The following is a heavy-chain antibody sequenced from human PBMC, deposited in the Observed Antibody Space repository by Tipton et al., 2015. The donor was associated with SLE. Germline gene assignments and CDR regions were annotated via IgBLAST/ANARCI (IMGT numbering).Heavy chain of an antibody. V-gene: IGHV3-21*01. CDR2: ISSTSNYI. CDR3: ASGRGLALTTFDY. J-gene: IGHJ4*02. CDR1: GFTFSSYS. Sequence: SLRLSCAASGFTFSSYSMNWVRQAPGKGLEWVSSISSTSNYIYYADSVKGRFTISRDNARNSLYLQMNSLRAEDTGVFYCASGRGLALTTFDYWGQGSLVTVSS. D-gene: IGHD3-10*01.